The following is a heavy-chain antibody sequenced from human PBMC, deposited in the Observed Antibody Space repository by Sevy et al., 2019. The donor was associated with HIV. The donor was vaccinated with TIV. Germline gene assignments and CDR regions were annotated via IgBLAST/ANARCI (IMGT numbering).Heavy chain of an antibody. Sequence: GGSLRLSCVVSGFTFRNYWMSWVHQAPGKGLEWVANINQNGTEIYSVDSVKGRFTFSGDKTKNSVYLQMNSLRAEDTAIYYCAINSDYGMDAWGQGTTVTVSS. D-gene: IGHD4-4*01. V-gene: IGHV3-7*01. CDR3: AINSDYGMDA. CDR1: GFTFRNYW. CDR2: INQNGTEI. J-gene: IGHJ6*02.